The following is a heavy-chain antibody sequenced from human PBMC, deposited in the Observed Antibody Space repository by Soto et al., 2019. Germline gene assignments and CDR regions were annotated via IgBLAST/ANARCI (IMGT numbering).Heavy chain of an antibody. Sequence: PSETLSLTCTVSGGSISSSSYYWGWIRQPPGKGLEWIGSIYYSGSTYYNPSLKSRVTISVDTSKNQFSLKLSSVTAADTAVYNCARLNSVRIVGATRDAFDIWGQGTMVTVSS. CDR2: IYYSGST. CDR3: ARLNSVRIVGATRDAFDI. CDR1: GGSISSSSYY. V-gene: IGHV4-39*01. J-gene: IGHJ3*02. D-gene: IGHD1-26*01.